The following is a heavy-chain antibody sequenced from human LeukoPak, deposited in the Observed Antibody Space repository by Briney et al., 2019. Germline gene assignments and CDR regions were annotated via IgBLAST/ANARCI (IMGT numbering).Heavy chain of an antibody. CDR2: IYYSGST. V-gene: IGHV4-30-4*01. CDR3: ASASGRAGWFDP. Sequence: SETLSLTCTVSGDSISSGDYYCRWIRQPPGKGLEWIVYIYYSGSTYYNPSLKSRVTISVYTSKTQFSLKLSSVTAADTAVYYCASASGRAGWFDPWGQGTLVTVSS. J-gene: IGHJ5*02. D-gene: IGHD3-10*01. CDR1: GDSISSGDYY.